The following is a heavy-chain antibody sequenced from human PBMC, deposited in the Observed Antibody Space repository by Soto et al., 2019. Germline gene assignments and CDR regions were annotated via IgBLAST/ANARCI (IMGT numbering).Heavy chain of an antibody. D-gene: IGHD3-3*01. J-gene: IGHJ6*02. CDR2: ISGSGGST. CDR3: AKTLGDYDFWSGYYLAYYYYGMDV. V-gene: IGHV3-23*01. CDR1: GFTFSSYA. Sequence: PVGSLRLSCAASGFTFSSYAMSWVRQAPGKGLEWVSAISGSGGSTYYADSVKGRFTISRDNSKNTLYLQMNSLRAEDTAVYYCAKTLGDYDFWSGYYLAYYYYGMDVWGQGTTVTVSS.